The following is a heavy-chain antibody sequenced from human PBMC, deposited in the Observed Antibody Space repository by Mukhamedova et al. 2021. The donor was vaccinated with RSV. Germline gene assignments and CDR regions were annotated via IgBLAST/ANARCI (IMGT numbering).Heavy chain of an antibody. CDR2: LRYAGGIE. V-gene: IGHV3-30*02. Sequence: YGLHWVRQAPGKGLEWVAFLRYAGGIEYYADSVKGRVTISRDNSKNSLYLQLNSLRPEDTAVYYCAKDLSGGSYYCDSWGQGTL. J-gene: IGHJ4*02. CDR3: AKDLSGGSYYCDS. D-gene: IGHD3-10*01. CDR1: YG.